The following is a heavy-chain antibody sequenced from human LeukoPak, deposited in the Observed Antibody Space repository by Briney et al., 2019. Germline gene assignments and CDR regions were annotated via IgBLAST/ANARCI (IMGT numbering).Heavy chain of an antibody. Sequence: PSETPSLTSAVSGDAINRNYWWAWIRQPPGKSLKWNGEIYHSGSTNYNPSLGSRVNISLDTSKNQFSLYLNSMTAGDTAVYFCARVGTAALNILDYWGQGTLVTVSS. V-gene: IGHV4-4*02. CDR2: IYHSGST. CDR3: ARVGTAALNILDY. D-gene: IGHD3-9*01. CDR1: GDAINRNYW. J-gene: IGHJ4*02.